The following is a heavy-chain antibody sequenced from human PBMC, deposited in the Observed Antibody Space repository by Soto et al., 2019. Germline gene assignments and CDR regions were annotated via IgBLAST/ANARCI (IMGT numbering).Heavy chain of an antibody. J-gene: IGHJ6*03. CDR3: ARVNYTIFGVVIPNNYYYYYMDV. D-gene: IGHD3-3*01. CDR1: GGSISSYY. Sequence: SSETLSLTCTVSGGSISSYYWSWIRQPPGKGLEWIGYIYYSGSTNYNPSLKSRVTISVDTSKNQFSLKLSSVTAADTAVYYCARVNYTIFGVVIPNNYYYYYMDVWGKGTTVTVSS. CDR2: IYYSGST. V-gene: IGHV4-59*01.